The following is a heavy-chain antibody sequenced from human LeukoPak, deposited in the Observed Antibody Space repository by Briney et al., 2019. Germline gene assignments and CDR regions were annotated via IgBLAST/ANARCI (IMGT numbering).Heavy chain of an antibody. CDR2: IYHSGST. CDR3: ARGYDYGDPYYFDY. J-gene: IGHJ4*02. D-gene: IGHD4-17*01. CDR1: GGSVSSGGYS. Sequence: KASETLSLTCAVSGGSVSSGGYSWSWIRQPPGKGLEWIGYIYHSGSTYYNPSLKSRVTISVDTSKNQFSLKLSSVTAADTAVYYCARGYDYGDPYYFDYWGQGTLVTVSS. V-gene: IGHV4-30-2*05.